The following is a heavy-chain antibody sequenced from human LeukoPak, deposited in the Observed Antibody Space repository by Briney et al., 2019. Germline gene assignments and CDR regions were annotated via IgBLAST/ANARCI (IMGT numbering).Heavy chain of an antibody. CDR3: ARAWGYGSGSYYNVGYYYYYMDV. D-gene: IGHD3-10*01. CDR1: GYTFTSYD. V-gene: IGHV1-8*01. Sequence: ASVKVSCKASGYTFTSYDINWVRQATGQGLEWTGWMNPNSGNTGYAQKFQGRVTMTRNTSISTAYMELSSLRSEDTAVYYCARAWGYGSGSYYNVGYYYYYMDVWGKGTTVTVSS. J-gene: IGHJ6*03. CDR2: MNPNSGNT.